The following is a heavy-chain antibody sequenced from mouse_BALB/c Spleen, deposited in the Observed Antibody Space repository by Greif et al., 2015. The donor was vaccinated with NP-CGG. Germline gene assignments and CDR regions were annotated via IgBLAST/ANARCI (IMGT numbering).Heavy chain of an antibody. CDR3: ASTGDYGLFAY. CDR1: GFTFSSYY. Sequence: EVKLMESGGGLVKLGGSLKLSCAASGFTFSSYYMSWVRQTPEKRLELVAAINSNGGSTYYPDTVKGRFTISRDNAKNTLYLQMSSLKSEDTALYYCASTGDYGLFAYWGQGTLATVSA. J-gene: IGHJ3*01. D-gene: IGHD1-1*02. V-gene: IGHV5-6-2*01. CDR2: INSNGGST.